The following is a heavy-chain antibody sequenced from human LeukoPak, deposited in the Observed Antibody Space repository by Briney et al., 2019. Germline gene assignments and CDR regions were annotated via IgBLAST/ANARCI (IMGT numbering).Heavy chain of an antibody. Sequence: SETLSLTCTVSGGSVSNYYWSWIRQPAGKALEWLGRIYVSGNTDYNPSLESRVTMSVDTAKNQFSLRLSSVTAADTAVYYCARHGTISGESYFDYWGQGALVTVSS. J-gene: IGHJ4*02. CDR3: ARHGTISGESYFDY. CDR1: GGSVSNYY. CDR2: IYVSGNT. V-gene: IGHV4-4*07. D-gene: IGHD1-14*01.